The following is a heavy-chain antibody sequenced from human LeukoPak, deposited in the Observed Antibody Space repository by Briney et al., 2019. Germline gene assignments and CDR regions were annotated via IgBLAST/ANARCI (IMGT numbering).Heavy chain of an antibody. CDR2: IIPILGIA. D-gene: IGHD3-22*01. CDR3: ARGNPDYDSSGYLGY. J-gene: IGHJ4*02. Sequence: SVKVSCKASGGTFSSYTISWVRQAPGQGLEWLGRIIPILGIANYAQKFQGRVTITADKSTSTAYMELSSLRSEDTAVYYCARGNPDYDSSGYLGYWGQGTLVTVSS. V-gene: IGHV1-69*02. CDR1: GGTFSSYT.